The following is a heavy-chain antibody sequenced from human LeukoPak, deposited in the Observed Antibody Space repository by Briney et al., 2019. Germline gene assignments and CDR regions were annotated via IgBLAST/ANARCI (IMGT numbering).Heavy chain of an antibody. CDR2: IYYSGST. D-gene: IGHD1-1*01. J-gene: IGHJ5*02. V-gene: IGHV4-59*01. CDR3: ARDSWNDPLDP. CDR1: GGSISSYY. Sequence: PSETLSLTCTVSGGSISSYYWSWIRQSPGKGLEWIGYIYYSGSTNYNPPLKSRVTISVDTSKNQFSLKLSSVTAADTAVYYCARDSWNDPLDPWGQGTLVTVSS.